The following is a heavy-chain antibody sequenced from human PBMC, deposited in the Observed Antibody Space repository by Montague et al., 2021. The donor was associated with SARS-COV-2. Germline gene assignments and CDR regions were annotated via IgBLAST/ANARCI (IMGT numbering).Heavy chain of an antibody. CDR2: IYSNDEK. V-gene: IGHV2-5*01. CDR3: AHLIRYYDIFTGIPFDY. CDR1: GFSLSTPNVG. J-gene: IGHJ4*02. Sequence: VKPTQTLTLTCTFSGFSLSTPNVGVGWIRQPPGKALEWVAVIYSNDEKRYSPSLRNRLTITKDTAKNQVVLSLTYVDPVDTATYYCAHLIRYYDIFTGIPFDYWGQGSQVTVPS. D-gene: IGHD3-9*01.